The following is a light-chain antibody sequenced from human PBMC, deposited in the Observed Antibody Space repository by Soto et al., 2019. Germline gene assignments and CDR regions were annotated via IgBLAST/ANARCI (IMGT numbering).Light chain of an antibody. CDR1: QSISSY. Sequence: DIQMTQSPSSLSASVGDRVTITCRASQSISSYLNWYQQKPGKAPKLMIYAASSLQSGVPSRFSGSGSGKDFTLTISSLQPEDFATYYCQQSDSTSYTFGQGTKLEIK. J-gene: IGKJ2*01. V-gene: IGKV1-39*01. CDR2: AAS. CDR3: QQSDSTSYT.